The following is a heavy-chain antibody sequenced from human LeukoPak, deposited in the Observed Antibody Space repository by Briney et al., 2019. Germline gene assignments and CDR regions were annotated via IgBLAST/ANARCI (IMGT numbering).Heavy chain of an antibody. D-gene: IGHD3-10*01. J-gene: IGHJ4*02. Sequence: GGSLILSCAASGFTFSSYGMHWVRQAPGKGLELVAVIWYDGSNKYYADSVKGRFTISRDNSKNTLYLQMNSLRAEDTAVYYCARARGSGSYYIDYWGQGTLVTVSS. CDR3: ARARGSGSYYIDY. CDR2: IWYDGSNK. V-gene: IGHV3-33*01. CDR1: GFTFSSYG.